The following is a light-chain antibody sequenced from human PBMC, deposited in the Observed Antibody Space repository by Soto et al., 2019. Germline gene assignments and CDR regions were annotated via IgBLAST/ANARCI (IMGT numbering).Light chain of an antibody. J-gene: IGKJ4*02. CDR2: GAS. CDR3: QKYGSSAST. Sequence: EIVLPQSPGTLSLPQGASLTLSGREPPSVSNNYLAWYQQKPGQAPRLLIYGASNRATRIPDRFSGSGSGTDFTLTIRRLEPEAFAVYCCQKYGSSASTFGEGTKVDIK. CDR1: PSVSNNY. V-gene: IGKV3-20*01.